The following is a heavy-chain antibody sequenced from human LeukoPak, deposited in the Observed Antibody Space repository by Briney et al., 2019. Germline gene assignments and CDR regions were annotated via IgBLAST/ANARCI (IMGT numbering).Heavy chain of an antibody. J-gene: IGHJ4*02. Sequence: GGSLRLSCAASGFTFSSYSMNWVRQAPGKGLGWVSSISSSSSYIHYADSVKGRFTISRDNAKNSLYLQMNSLRAEDTAVYYCARASLRAAAGTLNYWGQGTLVTVSS. CDR3: ARASLRAAAGTLNY. V-gene: IGHV3-21*01. CDR2: ISSSSSYI. CDR1: GFTFSSYS. D-gene: IGHD6-13*01.